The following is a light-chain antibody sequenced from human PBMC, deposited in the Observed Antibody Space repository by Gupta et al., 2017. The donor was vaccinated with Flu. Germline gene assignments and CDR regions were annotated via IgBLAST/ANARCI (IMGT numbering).Light chain of an antibody. CDR2: DAS. Sequence: PAPLSLSPGERATLSCRASQSVSSYFAWYQQKPGQAPRLLIYDASNRATGIPARFSGSGSGTDFTLTISSLVPEDFAVYYCQQRRSWPITFGQGTRLEIK. J-gene: IGKJ5*01. V-gene: IGKV3-11*01. CDR3: QQRRSWPIT. CDR1: QSVSSY.